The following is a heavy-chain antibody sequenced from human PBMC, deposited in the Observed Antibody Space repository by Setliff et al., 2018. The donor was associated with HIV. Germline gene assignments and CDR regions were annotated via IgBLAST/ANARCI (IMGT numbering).Heavy chain of an antibody. Sequence: PSETLSLTCTVSGGSIISYYWSWIRQSPGRELEWIGYIYSTGSTNYKPSLQSRVSIAMDASKNKFSLKVTSVTSADTAVYYCAKGAGFYGDYTFDYWGQGNLVTVSS. J-gene: IGHJ4*02. CDR3: AKGAGFYGDYTFDY. CDR1: GGSIISYY. CDR2: IYSTGST. D-gene: IGHD4-17*01. V-gene: IGHV4-59*12.